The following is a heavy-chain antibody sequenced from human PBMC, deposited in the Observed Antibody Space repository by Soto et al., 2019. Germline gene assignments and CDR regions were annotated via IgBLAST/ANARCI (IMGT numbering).Heavy chain of an antibody. CDR3: ARGPPFGYPGFEH. CDR2: IYYSGST. D-gene: IGHD3-16*01. CDR1: GRSTSSGGYY. V-gene: IGHV4-31*03. Sequence: LSLTCTVSGRSTSSGGYYWSWIRQHPVKGLEGIGYIYYSGSTYYNPSLKSGVTISVDTSKNQFSLKLSSVTAADTAVYYCARGPPFGYPGFEHWGHGPLVTVPS. J-gene: IGHJ4*01.